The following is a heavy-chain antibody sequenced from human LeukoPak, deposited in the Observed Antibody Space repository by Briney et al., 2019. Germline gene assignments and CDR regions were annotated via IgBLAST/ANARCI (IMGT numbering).Heavy chain of an antibody. CDR2: IYYSGSA. V-gene: IGHV4-39*01. CDR1: GGSISSSSYY. CDR3: ARPLYYYDSSGYYL. D-gene: IGHD3-22*01. Sequence: TSETLSLTCTVSGGSISSSSYYWGWIRQPPGKGLEWIGSIYYSGSASYNPSLKSRVTISVDTSKNQFSLKLGSATAADTAMYYCARPLYYYDSSGYYLWGQGTLVTVSS. J-gene: IGHJ4*02.